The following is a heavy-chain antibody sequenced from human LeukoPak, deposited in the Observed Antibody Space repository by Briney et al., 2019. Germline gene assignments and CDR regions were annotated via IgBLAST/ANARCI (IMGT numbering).Heavy chain of an antibody. Sequence: GGSLRLSXAASGFTFSSYGMHWVRQAPGKGLEWVAFIRYDGSNKYYADSVKGRFTISRDNSKNTLFLQMSSLRVEDTAVYYCGRDVSDTVVVITHNFDFWGQGTLVTVSS. J-gene: IGHJ4*02. CDR3: GRDVSDTVVVITHNFDF. V-gene: IGHV3-30*02. D-gene: IGHD3-22*01. CDR1: GFTFSSYG. CDR2: IRYDGSNK.